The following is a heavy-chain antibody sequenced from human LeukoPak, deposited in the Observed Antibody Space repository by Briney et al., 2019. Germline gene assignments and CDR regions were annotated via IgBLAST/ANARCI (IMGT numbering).Heavy chain of an antibody. CDR2: ISSTSSYI. CDR1: GFTFSSYS. V-gene: IGHV3-21*01. J-gene: IGHJ3*02. Sequence: GGSLRLSCAASGFTFSSYSLNWVRQAPGKGLEWVSSISSTSSYIYYADSVKGRFTISRDNAKNSLYLQMNSLRAEDMAVYYCARDRHYAFDIWGQGTMVTVSS. CDR3: ARDRHYAFDI.